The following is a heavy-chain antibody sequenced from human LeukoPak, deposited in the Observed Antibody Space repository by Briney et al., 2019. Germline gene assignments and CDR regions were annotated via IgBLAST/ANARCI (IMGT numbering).Heavy chain of an antibody. Sequence: PGGCLRLSCAASGFTFSSYWMHWVRQAPGKGLVWVSRIKSDGITIYAGSVKGRFTISRDNAKNTVSLQMNSLRAEDTGVYYCARAPSEIGGYYPEYFRHWGQGTLVTVSS. CDR2: IKSDGIT. CDR1: GFTFSSYW. CDR3: ARAPSEIGGYYPEYFRH. D-gene: IGHD3-22*01. J-gene: IGHJ1*01. V-gene: IGHV3-74*01.